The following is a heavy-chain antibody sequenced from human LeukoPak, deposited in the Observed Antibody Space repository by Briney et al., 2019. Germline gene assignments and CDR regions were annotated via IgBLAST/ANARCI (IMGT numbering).Heavy chain of an antibody. CDR3: AREFIHRITMVRGVNSYYYYYGMDV. D-gene: IGHD3-10*01. Sequence: GASVKVSCKASGYTFTSYAMHWVRQAPGQGLEWMGWINPNSGGTNYAQKFQGWVTMTRDTSISTAYMELSRLRSDDTAVYYCAREFIHRITMVRGVNSYYYYYGMDVWGQGTTVTVSS. V-gene: IGHV1-2*04. J-gene: IGHJ6*02. CDR1: GYTFTSYA. CDR2: INPNSGGT.